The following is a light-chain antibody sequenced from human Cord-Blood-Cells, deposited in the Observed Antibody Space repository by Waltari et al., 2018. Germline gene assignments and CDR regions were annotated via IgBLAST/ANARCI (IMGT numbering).Light chain of an antibody. V-gene: IGKV3-20*01. CDR3: QQYGSSLIT. J-gene: IGKJ5*01. Sequence: EIGLTQSPGTLPLSPGERATLSCRASQSGSSSYLAWYQQKPGQAPRLLIYGASSRATGIPDRFSGSGSGTDFTLTISRLEPEDFAVYYCQQYGSSLITFGQGTRLEIK. CDR2: GAS. CDR1: QSGSSSY.